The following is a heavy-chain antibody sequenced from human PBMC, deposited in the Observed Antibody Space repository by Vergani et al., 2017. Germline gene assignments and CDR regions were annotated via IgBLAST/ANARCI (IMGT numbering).Heavy chain of an antibody. CDR2: INIGGRT. CDR3: ARGMTTETTDLDGFDI. CDR1: SFSVSSHY. V-gene: IGHV3-66*02. Sequence: LVESGGGLVQPGGSLRLSCAASSFSVSSHYMTWVRQAPGKGLEWVSTINIGGRTSYAYSVKGRLTLTRDDSKNTLHLQMNSLRPEETAVYYCARGMTTETTDLDGFDIWGQGTMVSVSS. D-gene: IGHD4-17*01. J-gene: IGHJ3*02.